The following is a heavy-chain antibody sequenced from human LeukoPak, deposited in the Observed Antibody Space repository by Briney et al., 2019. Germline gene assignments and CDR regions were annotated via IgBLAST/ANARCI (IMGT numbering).Heavy chain of an antibody. Sequence: PGGSLRLSCAASGFTFDDYTMHWVRQAPGKGLEWVSLISWDGGSTYYADSVKGRFTISRDNSKNSLYLQMNSLRTEDTALYYCAKDISLGGDSSGYDYWGQGTLVTVSS. D-gene: IGHD3-22*01. CDR2: ISWDGGST. CDR1: GFTFDDYT. J-gene: IGHJ4*02. CDR3: AKDISLGGDSSGYDY. V-gene: IGHV3-43*01.